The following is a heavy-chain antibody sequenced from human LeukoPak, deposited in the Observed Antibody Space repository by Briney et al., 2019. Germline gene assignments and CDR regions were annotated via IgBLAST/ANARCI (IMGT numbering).Heavy chain of an antibody. CDR3: ARGGYCSGGSCVLDAFDI. Sequence: GGSLRLSCAASGFTFSSYEMNWVRQAPGKGLEWVSSISSSSSDIYYADSVKGRFTISRDNAKNSLNLQMNSLRAEDTAVYYCARGGYCSGGSCVLDAFDIWGQGTMVTVSS. D-gene: IGHD2-15*01. V-gene: IGHV3-21*01. J-gene: IGHJ3*02. CDR1: GFTFSSYE. CDR2: ISSSSSDI.